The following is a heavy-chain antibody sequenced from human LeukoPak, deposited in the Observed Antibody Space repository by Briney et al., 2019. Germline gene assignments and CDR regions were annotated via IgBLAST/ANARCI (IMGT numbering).Heavy chain of an antibody. Sequence: GWSLRLSCVASGFTFSNYAMSWVRQAPGKGLEWVSSISDGGCGTYYADSVKGRFTISRDNSKNTLYLLMNRLRAEDTAIYYCANRGKYYFDYWGQGTLVTVSS. CDR2: ISDGGCGT. CDR3: ANRGKYYFDY. CDR1: GFTFSNYA. V-gene: IGHV3-23*01. D-gene: IGHD3-10*01. J-gene: IGHJ4*02.